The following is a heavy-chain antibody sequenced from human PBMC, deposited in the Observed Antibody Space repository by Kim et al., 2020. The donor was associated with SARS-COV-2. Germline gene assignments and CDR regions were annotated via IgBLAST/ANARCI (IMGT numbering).Heavy chain of an antibody. J-gene: IGHJ4*01. CDR2: ISWNSGSI. CDR3: AKATSLHYYDSSGYAFD. Sequence: GGSLRLSCAASGFTFDDYAMHWVRQAPGKGLEWVSGISWNSGSIGYADSVKGRFTISRDNAKNSLYLQMNSLRAEDTALYYCAKATSLHYYDSSGYAFD. D-gene: IGHD3-22*01. CDR1: GFTFDDYA. V-gene: IGHV3-9*01.